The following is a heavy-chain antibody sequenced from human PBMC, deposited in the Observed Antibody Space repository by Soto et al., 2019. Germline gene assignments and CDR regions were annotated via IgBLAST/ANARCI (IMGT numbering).Heavy chain of an antibody. CDR1: GYTFTSYG. J-gene: IGHJ4*02. CDR2: ISAYNGNR. D-gene: IGHD6-6*01. CDR3: ARSRNPTGGSSVY. V-gene: IGHV1-18*04. Sequence: QVQLVQSGAEVKKPGASVKVSCKASGYTFTSYGISWVRQAPGQGLEWMGWISAYNGNRNYAQKLQGSVTMITETSTRTDYMELRSRRADDTAVYYWARSRNPTGGSSVYWGQGTLVTVSS.